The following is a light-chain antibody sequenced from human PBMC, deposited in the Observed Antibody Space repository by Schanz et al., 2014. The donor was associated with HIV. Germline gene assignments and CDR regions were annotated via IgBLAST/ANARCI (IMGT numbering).Light chain of an antibody. J-gene: IGKJ2*01. CDR2: DAS. CDR3: QQTYIVTPYT. CDR1: QTIGIS. V-gene: IGKV1-39*01. Sequence: DIQMTQSPSSLSAFLGDTVTITCRASQTIGISLNWYQQKPGKAPQLLIYDASLLHTGVPSRFSGSGSGTHFTLTITSLLVEDFATYYCQQTYIVTPYTFGQGTKVE.